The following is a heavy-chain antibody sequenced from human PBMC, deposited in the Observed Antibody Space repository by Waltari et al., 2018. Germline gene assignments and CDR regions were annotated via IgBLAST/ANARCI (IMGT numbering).Heavy chain of an antibody. CDR3: IKDVEGGGAQD. D-gene: IGHD1-26*01. CDR1: GFTSNYHG. CDR2: IIWNSGEG. J-gene: IGHJ1*01. Sequence: EVQLVDSGGGLVQPGRSLRLPCAFSGFTSNYHGMSWVRQTPGKGLAWVSGIIWNSGEGGYAGPVKGRFISARDDAKNALYQEMNRWRPDDTALYYRIKDVEGGGAQDWGQGTLVTV. V-gene: IGHV3-9*02.